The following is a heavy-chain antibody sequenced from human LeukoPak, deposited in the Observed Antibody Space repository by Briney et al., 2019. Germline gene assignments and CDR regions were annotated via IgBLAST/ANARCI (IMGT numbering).Heavy chain of an antibody. CDR3: AKEIYFDWLSPFDY. J-gene: IGHJ4*02. CDR2: ISGSGGST. V-gene: IGHV3-23*01. CDR1: GFTFSSYA. D-gene: IGHD3-9*01. Sequence: GGSLRLSCAASGFTFSSYAMSWVRQAPGKGLQWVSTISGSGGSTYYADSVKGRFTTSRDNSKNTLYLQMNSLRAEGTAVYYCAKEIYFDWLSPFDYWGQGTLVTVSS.